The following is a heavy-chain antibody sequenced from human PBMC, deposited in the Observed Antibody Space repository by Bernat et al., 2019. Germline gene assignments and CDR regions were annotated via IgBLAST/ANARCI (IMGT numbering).Heavy chain of an antibody. Sequence: QVQLVESGGGVVQPGRSLRLSCAASGFTFSSYGMHWVRQAPGKGLEWVAVIWYDGSNKYYADHVKCRFTISRDNSKNTLYLQMNSLRAEDTAVYYCARDPAPRVVVAARGWFDPWGQETLVTVSS. J-gene: IGHJ5*02. D-gene: IGHD2-15*01. V-gene: IGHV3-33*01. CDR1: GFTFSSYG. CDR3: ARDPAPRVVVAARGWFDP. CDR2: IWYDGSNK.